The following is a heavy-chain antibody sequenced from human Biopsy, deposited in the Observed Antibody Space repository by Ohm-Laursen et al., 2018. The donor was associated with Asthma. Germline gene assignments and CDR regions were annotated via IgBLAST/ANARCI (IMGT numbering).Heavy chain of an antibody. D-gene: IGHD3-22*01. CDR3: ARAQDYYDSRGYYRSFDY. J-gene: IGHJ4*02. CDR1: YGSITSGGYY. CDR2: IYYSGST. V-gene: IGHV4-31*03. Sequence: SQTLSLTCIVSYGSITSGGYYWTWIRQHPGKGLEWIGFIYYSGSTYYNPSLKSRVSISIDTSKNQFSLKLGSVTAADTAVYYCARAQDYYDSRGYYRSFDYWGQGTLVTVSS.